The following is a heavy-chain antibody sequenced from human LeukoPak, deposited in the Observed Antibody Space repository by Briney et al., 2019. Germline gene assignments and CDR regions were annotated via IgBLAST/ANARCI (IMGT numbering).Heavy chain of an antibody. CDR1: GGSISGNY. V-gene: IGHV4-59*01. D-gene: IGHD1-7*01. CDR3: ASPIATTGTTDFDY. Sequence: SETLSLTCTVSGGSISGNYWNCIRQSPGKGLEWIGYIHSSGSTNYNPSLKSRVTISVDTSKNQFSLKVNSVTAADTAVYYCASPIATTGTTDFDYWGQGTLVTVSS. CDR2: IHSSGST. J-gene: IGHJ4*02.